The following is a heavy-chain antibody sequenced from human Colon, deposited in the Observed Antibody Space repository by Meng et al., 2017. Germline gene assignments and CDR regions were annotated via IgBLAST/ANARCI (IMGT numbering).Heavy chain of an antibody. CDR3: GRNGAYSIDP. Sequence: QVRMQGSGPGLVKPSGTLSLPCAVPGASISSTYWWSWVRQPPGKGLEWIGEVHHSGGTNYNPSLKSRVTISVDESNNQYSLSLTSVTAADTAIYYCGRNGAYSIDPWGRGTLVTVSS. V-gene: IGHV4-4*02. CDR2: VHHSGGT. J-gene: IGHJ5*02. CDR1: GASISSTYW. D-gene: IGHD2-15*01.